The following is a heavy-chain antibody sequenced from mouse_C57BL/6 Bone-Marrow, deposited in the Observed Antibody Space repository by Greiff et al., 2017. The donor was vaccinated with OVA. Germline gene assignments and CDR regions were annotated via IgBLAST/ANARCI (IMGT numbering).Heavy chain of an antibody. CDR2: ISSGGSYT. V-gene: IGHV5-6*01. J-gene: IGHJ3*01. CDR3: ARQGTGTERLAY. D-gene: IGHD4-1*01. CDR1: GFTFSSYG. Sequence: EVQRVESGGDLVKPGGSLKLSCAASGFTFSSYGMSWVRQTPDKRLEWVATISSGGSYTSYPDSVKGRFTISRDKAKNTLYLQMSSLKSEDTAMYYCARQGTGTERLAYWGQGTLVTVSA.